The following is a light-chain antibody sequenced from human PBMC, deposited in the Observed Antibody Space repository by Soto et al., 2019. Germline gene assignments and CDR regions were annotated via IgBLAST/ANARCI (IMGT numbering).Light chain of an antibody. V-gene: IGKV1-8*01. CDR1: QGISSY. CDR3: QQYYSYPRT. CDR2: AAS. J-gene: IGKJ1*01. Sequence: AIRMTQSPSSLSASTGDRVTITCRASQGISSYLAWYQQKPGKAPKLLIYAASTLQSGVPSRFSGSGSGTDFTLTISCLQSEDFSTDYCQQYYSYPRTFGQGTKVDSK.